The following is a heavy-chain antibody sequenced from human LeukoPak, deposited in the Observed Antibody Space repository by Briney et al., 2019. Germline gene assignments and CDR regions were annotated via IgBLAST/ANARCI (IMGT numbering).Heavy chain of an antibody. J-gene: IGHJ5*02. D-gene: IGHD3-10*01. Sequence: SETLSLTCTLSGGSITTTTYYWGWIRQPPGKGLEWIGSSYYSGNTYYNPSLKSRLTISIDTSRKQFSLKLSSVTAPHTAVYYCARTREFGGLLGEGFAPWGKGTLVTVSS. CDR1: GGSITTTTYY. CDR3: ARTREFGGLLGEGFAP. V-gene: IGHV4-39*01. CDR2: SYYSGNT.